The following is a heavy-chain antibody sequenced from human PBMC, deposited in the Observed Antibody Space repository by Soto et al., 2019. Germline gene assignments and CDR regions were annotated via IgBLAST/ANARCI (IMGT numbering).Heavy chain of an antibody. CDR1: GGTFSSYA. CDR2: ISAYNGNT. CDR3: ARGGPPIDY. D-gene: IGHD3-16*01. V-gene: IGHV1-18*01. J-gene: IGHJ4*02. Sequence: GASVKVSCKASGGTFSSYAISWVRQAPGQGLEWMGWISAYNGNTNYAQKFQGRVTMTTDTSTSTAYMEVRSLRFDDTAVYYCARGGPPIDYWGQGTLVTVSS.